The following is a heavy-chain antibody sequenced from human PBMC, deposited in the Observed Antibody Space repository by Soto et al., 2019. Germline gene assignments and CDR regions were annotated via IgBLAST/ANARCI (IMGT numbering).Heavy chain of an antibody. J-gene: IGHJ6*02. Sequence: GGSLRLSCAASGFTFTDYWMHWVRQAPGTGLVWVSRISGDGSTRNYADPVEGRFTISRDNSKNTLYLQMNSLRAEDTAVYYCARGKESSSWYSYYYYGMDVWGQGTTVPV. V-gene: IGHV3-74*01. D-gene: IGHD6-13*01. CDR2: ISGDGSTR. CDR3: ARGKESSSWYSYYYYGMDV. CDR1: GFTFTDYW.